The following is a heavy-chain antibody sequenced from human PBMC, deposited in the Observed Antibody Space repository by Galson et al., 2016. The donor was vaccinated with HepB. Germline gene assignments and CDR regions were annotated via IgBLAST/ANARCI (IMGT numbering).Heavy chain of an antibody. Sequence: PALVKPTQTLTLTCSFSGFSVTTNGVRVNWIRQPPGKALEWLARIDWDDDKYYSTSLKSRLTVSKDTSRNQVVLTLTNMDPVDTATYFCARTGDDYREGAFDIWGQGTMVTVSS. CDR2: IDWDDDK. D-gene: IGHD5-24*01. V-gene: IGHV2-70*04. CDR1: GFSVTTNGVR. CDR3: ARTGDDYREGAFDI. J-gene: IGHJ3*02.